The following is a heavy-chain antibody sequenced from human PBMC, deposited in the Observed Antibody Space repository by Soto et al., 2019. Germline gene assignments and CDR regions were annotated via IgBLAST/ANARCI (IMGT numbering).Heavy chain of an antibody. D-gene: IGHD2-2*01. J-gene: IGHJ4*02. CDR3: ARSSVPPYCSSSSCYSVDY. V-gene: IGHV1-69*13. Sequence: ASVKVSCKASGVTFSSYAISWVRQAPGQGLEWVGGIIPRFGTANYAQKFQGRVTITADESTSTAYMELSSLRSEDTAMYYCARSSVPPYCSSSSCYSVDYWGQGTLVTVSS. CDR1: GVTFSSYA. CDR2: IIPRFGTA.